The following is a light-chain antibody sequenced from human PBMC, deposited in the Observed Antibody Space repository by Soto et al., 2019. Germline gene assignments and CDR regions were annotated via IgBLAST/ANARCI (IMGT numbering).Light chain of an antibody. CDR1: QSVNSY. J-gene: IGKJ3*01. Sequence: EIVLTQSPATLSLSPGERATLSCRASQSVNSYLAWYQQKPGQAPRLLIYDASNRATGIPARFSGSGSGTDFTVTISSLEPEDFAVYYCQRRSAWPSFTVGPGTKVDIQ. V-gene: IGKV3-11*01. CDR2: DAS. CDR3: QRRSAWPSFT.